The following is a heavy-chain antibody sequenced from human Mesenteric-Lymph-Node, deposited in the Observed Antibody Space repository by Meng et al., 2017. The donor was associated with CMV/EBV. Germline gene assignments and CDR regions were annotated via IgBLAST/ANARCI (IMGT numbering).Heavy chain of an antibody. Sequence: QLQLQDSGPRLVKPSETLSLKCTASGGSISSSWHYWGWIRQPPGKGLEWIGSIFYGGSAHYNPALESRVTISIDKSKNEFFLNLGSVTAADTAMYFCARDTLTYSYGPGWIDPWGQGTLVTVSS. CDR3: ARDTLTYSYGPGWIDP. J-gene: IGHJ5*02. CDR1: GGSISSSWHY. V-gene: IGHV4-39*02. D-gene: IGHD3-10*01. CDR2: IFYGGSA.